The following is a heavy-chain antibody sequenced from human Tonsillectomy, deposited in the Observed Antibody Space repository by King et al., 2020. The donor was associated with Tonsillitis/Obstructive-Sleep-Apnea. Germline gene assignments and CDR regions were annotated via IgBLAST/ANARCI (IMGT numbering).Heavy chain of an antibody. Sequence: QLVQSGAELKKPGASVTVSCKASGYTFTSYYIHWVRQAPGQGLEWMGIINASGGSPNYAQKFQGRVTMTRDTSTSTVYMDLSSLRSEDTAVYYCARDLGAGGFDYWGQGTLVTVSS. J-gene: IGHJ4*02. V-gene: IGHV1-46*01. CDR1: GYTFTSYY. D-gene: IGHD3-16*01. CDR2: INASGGSP. CDR3: ARDLGAGGFDY.